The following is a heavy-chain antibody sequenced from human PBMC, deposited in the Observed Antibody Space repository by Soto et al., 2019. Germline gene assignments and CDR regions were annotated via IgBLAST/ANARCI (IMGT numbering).Heavy chain of an antibody. D-gene: IGHD1-1*01. J-gene: IGHJ3*02. CDR1: GDSVSSNSAA. V-gene: IGHV6-1*01. Sequence: KQSQTLSLTCAISGDSVSSNSAAWNWIRQSPSRGLEWLGRTYYRSKWYNDYAVSVKSRITINPDTSKNQFSLQLNSVTPEDTAVYYCARSEGMEPIASSAFDIWGQGTMVTVSS. CDR3: ARSEGMEPIASSAFDI. CDR2: TYYRSKWYN.